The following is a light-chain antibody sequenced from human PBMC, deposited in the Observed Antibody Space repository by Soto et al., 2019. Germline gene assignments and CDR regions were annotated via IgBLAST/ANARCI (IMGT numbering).Light chain of an antibody. CDR3: QSYDCSLSGYV. J-gene: IGLJ1*01. CDR2: GNA. CDR1: SSNIGADYD. Sequence: QSALTQPPSVSGAPGQRIIISCTGSSSNIGADYDVHWYKQFPGAAPKLLIYGNANRPSGVPDRISGSKSGTSASLAITGLQAEDEADYYCQSYDCSLSGYVFGTGTKVTV. V-gene: IGLV1-40*01.